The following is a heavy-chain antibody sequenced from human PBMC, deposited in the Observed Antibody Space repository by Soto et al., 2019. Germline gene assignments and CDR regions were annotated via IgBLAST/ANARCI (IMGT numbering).Heavy chain of an antibody. J-gene: IGHJ5*01. CDR1: GYTFTGYY. D-gene: IGHD3-3*01. CDR2: INPNSGGT. V-gene: IGHV1-2*02. Sequence: ASVKVSCKASGYTFTGYYTHWGRQAPGQGLEWMGWINPNSGGTNYAQKFQGRVTMTRDTSISTAYMELSRLRSDDTAVYYCAISTISRHDWFDPWGQGTLVTVSS. CDR3: AISTISRHDWFDP.